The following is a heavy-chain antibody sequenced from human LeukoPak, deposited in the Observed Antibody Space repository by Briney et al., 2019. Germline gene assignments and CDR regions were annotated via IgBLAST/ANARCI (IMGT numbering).Heavy chain of an antibody. J-gene: IGHJ4*02. Sequence: SETLSLTCAVYGGSFSAYYWSWIRQPPGKGLEWIGEINHSGSTNYNPSLKSRVAISVDTSRNQFSLRLSSVTAADTAVYYCARGQRITMADWGQGTLVTVSS. CDR1: GGSFSAYY. CDR2: INHSGST. D-gene: IGHD3-10*01. CDR3: ARGQRITMAD. V-gene: IGHV4-34*01.